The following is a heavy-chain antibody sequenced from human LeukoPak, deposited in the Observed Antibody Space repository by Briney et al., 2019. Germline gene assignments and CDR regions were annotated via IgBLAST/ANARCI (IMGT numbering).Heavy chain of an antibody. CDR3: AKYGNSGWVIDN. D-gene: IGHD6-19*01. CDR1: GGSIGSNY. J-gene: IGHJ4*02. CDR2: IYYTGAT. V-gene: IGHV4-59*08. Sequence: SETLSLTCTVSGGSIGSNYWTWIRQPPGKGLEYIGYIYYTGATNYNPSLKSRVTISVDASKNQFSLKVTSVTAADTAVYFCAKYGNSGWVIDNWGQGTLVTVSS.